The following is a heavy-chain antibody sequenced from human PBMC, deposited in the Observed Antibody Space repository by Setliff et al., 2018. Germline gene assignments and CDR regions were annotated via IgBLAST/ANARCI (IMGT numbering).Heavy chain of an antibody. CDR3: ARGPRITTFGVVSLSLYGMDV. CDR1: GYTFTGYY. CDR2: INPNSGGT. V-gene: IGHV1-2*04. Sequence: GASVKVSCKASGYTFTGYYMHWVRQAPGQGHEWMGWINPNSGGTNYAQKFQGWVTMTRDTSISTAYMELSRLRSDDTAVYYCARGPRITTFGVVSLSLYGMDVWGQGTTVTVSS. D-gene: IGHD3-3*01. J-gene: IGHJ6*02.